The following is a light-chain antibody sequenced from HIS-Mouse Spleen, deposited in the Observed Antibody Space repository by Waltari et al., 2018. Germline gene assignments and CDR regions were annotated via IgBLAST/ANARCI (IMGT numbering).Light chain of an antibody. CDR2: LGS. CDR1: QSLLHSNGYNY. CDR3: MQALQTWT. V-gene: IGKV2-28*01. J-gene: IGKJ1*01. Sequence: DLVMTQFPLSLPVTPGEPASIPCRSSQSLLHSNGYNYLDWYLQNPGQSQQLLIYLGSNRAAGVPDRFSGSGSGTDFTLKISRVEAEDVGVYYCMQALQTWTFGQGTKVEIK.